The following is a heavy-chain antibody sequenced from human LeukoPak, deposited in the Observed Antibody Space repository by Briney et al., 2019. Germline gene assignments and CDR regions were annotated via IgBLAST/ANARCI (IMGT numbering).Heavy chain of an antibody. CDR3: ARRYYYDSSGYYMDYYFDY. D-gene: IGHD3-22*01. V-gene: IGHV3-7*01. Sequence: AGGSLRLSCAASGFTFSRYWMSWVRQAPGKGVEGVANIKQDGSEKYYVDSVKGRFTISRDNAKNSLYLQMNSLRAEDTAVYYCARRYYYDSSGYYMDYYFDYWGQGTLVTVSS. J-gene: IGHJ4*02. CDR2: IKQDGSEK. CDR1: GFTFSRYW.